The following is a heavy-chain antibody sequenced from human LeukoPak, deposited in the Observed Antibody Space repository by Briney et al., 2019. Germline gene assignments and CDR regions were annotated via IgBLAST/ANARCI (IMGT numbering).Heavy chain of an antibody. D-gene: IGHD2-2*01. CDR2: INPNNGGT. CDR3: ARQLRIVVVPAAIYGMDV. V-gene: IGHV1-2*02. J-gene: IGHJ6*02. Sequence: GASVKVSCKASGYTFTGYYMHWVRQAPGQGLEWMGWINPNNGGTKYAQKFQGRVIMTRDTSISTAYMELSGLRSDDTAAYYCARQLRIVVVPAAIYGMDVWGQGTTVTVSS. CDR1: GYTFTGYY.